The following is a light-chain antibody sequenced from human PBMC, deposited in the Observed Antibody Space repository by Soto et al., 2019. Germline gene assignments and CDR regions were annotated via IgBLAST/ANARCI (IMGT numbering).Light chain of an antibody. CDR2: QDS. Sequence: SYELTQPPSVSVSPGQTASITCSGDKLGDKYACWYQQKPGQSPVLVIYQDSKRPSGIPERFSGSNSGNTATLTIGGTQAMDEADYYRQAWDRSTAVFGGGTQLTVL. CDR3: QAWDRSTAV. CDR1: KLGDKY. J-gene: IGLJ2*01. V-gene: IGLV3-1*01.